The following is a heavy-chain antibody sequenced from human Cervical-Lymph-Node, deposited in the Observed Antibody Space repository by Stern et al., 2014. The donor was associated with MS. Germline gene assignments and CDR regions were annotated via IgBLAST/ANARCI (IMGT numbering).Heavy chain of an antibody. D-gene: IGHD2-2*01. CDR2: IIPIFETA. J-gene: IGHJ4*02. CDR3: ASGPRSTWYFAF. CDR1: GGTFSSDA. V-gene: IGHV1-69*01. Sequence: VQLVQSGAEVKKPGSSVKVSCKASGGTFSSDAIGWVRQAPGKGLEWMGGIIPIFETANYAPKFQGRVTITADQSTKTAYLELSNLTSGDTALYFCASGPRSTWYFAFWGQGTLVTVST.